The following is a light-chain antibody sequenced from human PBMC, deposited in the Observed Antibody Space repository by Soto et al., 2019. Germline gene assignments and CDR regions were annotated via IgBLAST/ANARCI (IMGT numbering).Light chain of an antibody. CDR3: QQYGSSWT. CDR1: QSVSSSY. Sequence: EIWLTQSPGTLSLSPGERATLSCRASQSVSSSYLAWYKQKPCQAPRLLIYGASSRATGIPDRFSGSGSGTEFTLTISRMEPEDFAVYYCQQYGSSWTFGHGTKVDIK. V-gene: IGKV3-20*01. CDR2: GAS. J-gene: IGKJ1*01.